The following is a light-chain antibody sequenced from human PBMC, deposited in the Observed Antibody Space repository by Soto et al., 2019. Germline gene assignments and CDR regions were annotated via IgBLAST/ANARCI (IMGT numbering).Light chain of an antibody. V-gene: IGKV3D-20*02. Sequence: EIVLTQSPGTLSLSPGERATLSCRASQSVRSSHLAWYQQKPGQAPRLLIYGASNRATGIPARFSGSGSGTDFTLTISSLEPEDFAVYYCQHRNNWHITFGQGTRLEIK. CDR2: GAS. CDR1: QSVRSSH. J-gene: IGKJ5*01. CDR3: QHRNNWHIT.